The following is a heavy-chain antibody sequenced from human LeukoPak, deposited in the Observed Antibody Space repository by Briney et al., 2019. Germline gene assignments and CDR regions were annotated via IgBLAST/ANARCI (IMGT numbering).Heavy chain of an antibody. D-gene: IGHD3-22*01. J-gene: IGHJ4*02. CDR1: GFTFSAYA. V-gene: IGHV3-23*01. Sequence: GGSLRLSCAASGFTFSAYAMTWVRQGPGKGLEWVANIRSGGISKNYADSVRGRFTISRDDSTSTLYLEMNSLRAEDTAVYYCAKTYYDSGCLIDYWGQGALVTVSA. CDR2: IRSGGISK. CDR3: AKTYYDSGCLIDY.